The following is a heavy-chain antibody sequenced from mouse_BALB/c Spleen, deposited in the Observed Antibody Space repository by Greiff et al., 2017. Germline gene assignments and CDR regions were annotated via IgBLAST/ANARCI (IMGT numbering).Heavy chain of an antibody. V-gene: IGHV3-6*02. CDR2: ISYDGSN. J-gene: IGHJ4*01. CDR3: ARMDGYYEAMDY. CDR1: GYSITSGYY. Sequence: ESGPGLLKPSQSLSLTCSVTGYSITSGYYWNWIRQFPGNKLEWMGYISYDGSNNYNPSLKNRISITRDTSKNQFFLKLNSVTTEDTATYYCARMDGYYEAMDYWGQGTSVTVSS. D-gene: IGHD2-3*01.